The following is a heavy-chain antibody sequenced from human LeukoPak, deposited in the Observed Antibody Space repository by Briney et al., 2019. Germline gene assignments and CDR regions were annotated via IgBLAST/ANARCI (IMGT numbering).Heavy chain of an antibody. CDR3: ARAPTTYYYDSSGYFDY. CDR1: GGSFSGYY. CDR2: INHSGST. D-gene: IGHD3-22*01. Sequence: SETLSLTCAVYGGSFSGYYWSWIRQPPGKGLEWIGEINHSGSTNYNTYLKSGVTVSLDTSKNQFSLKLSSVTAADTAVYYCARAPTTYYYDSSGYFDYWGQGTLVTVSS. V-gene: IGHV4-34*01. J-gene: IGHJ4*02.